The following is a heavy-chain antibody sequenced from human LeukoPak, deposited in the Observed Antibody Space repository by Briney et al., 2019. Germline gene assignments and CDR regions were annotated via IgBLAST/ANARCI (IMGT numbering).Heavy chain of an antibody. J-gene: IGHJ4*02. D-gene: IGHD3-22*01. CDR3: VKDDSDYYDSSVYPN. CDR2: ISSNGGRT. Sequence: GGSLRLSCAASGFTLSTYFVHWVRQAPGKGLEYVSAISSNGGRTHYAASVKGRFTISRDNSKSTLYIQMSCLRAEDTAVYHCVKDDSDYYDSSVYPNWGQGTLVTVSS. V-gene: IGHV3-64D*06. CDR1: GFTLSTYF.